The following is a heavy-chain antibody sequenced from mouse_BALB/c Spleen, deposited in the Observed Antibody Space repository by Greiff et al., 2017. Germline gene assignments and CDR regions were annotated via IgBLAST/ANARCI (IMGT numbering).Heavy chain of an antibody. V-gene: IGHV14-3*02. CDR2: IDPANGNT. CDR1: GFNIKDTY. CDR3: AIEMTPYYYAMDY. J-gene: IGHJ4*01. Sequence: EVQLQQSGAELVKPGASVKLSCTASGFNIKDTYMHWVKQRPEQGLEWIGRIDPANGNTKYDPKFQGKATITADTSSNTAYLQLSSLTSEDTAVYYCAIEMTPYYYAMDYWGQGTSVTVSS.